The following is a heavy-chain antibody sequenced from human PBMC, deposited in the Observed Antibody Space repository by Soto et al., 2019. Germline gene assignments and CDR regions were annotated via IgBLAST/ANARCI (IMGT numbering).Heavy chain of an antibody. CDR1: GYTFTSYG. V-gene: IGHV1-18*01. J-gene: IGHJ4*02. D-gene: IGHD2-21*02. CDR2: ISAYNGNT. Sequence: ASVKVSCKASGYTFTSYGISWVRQAPGQGLEWMGWISAYNGNTNYAQKLQGRVTMTTDTSTSTAYMELRSLRSDDTAVYYCARDNYGVTAIYFDYWGQGTLVTVSS. CDR3: ARDNYGVTAIYFDY.